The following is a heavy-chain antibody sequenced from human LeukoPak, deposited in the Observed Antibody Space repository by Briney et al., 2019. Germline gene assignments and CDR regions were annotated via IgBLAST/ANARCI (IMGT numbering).Heavy chain of an antibody. Sequence: PGGSLRLSCAASGFTFSSYWMHWVRQAPGKGLVWVSRINSDGSSTSYADSVKGRFTISRDNAKNTLYLQMNSLRAEDTAVYYCARGIGSSSWPFDYWGQGTLVTVSS. CDR2: INSDGSST. CDR3: ARGIGSSSWPFDY. J-gene: IGHJ4*02. V-gene: IGHV3-74*01. CDR1: GFTFSSYW. D-gene: IGHD6-13*01.